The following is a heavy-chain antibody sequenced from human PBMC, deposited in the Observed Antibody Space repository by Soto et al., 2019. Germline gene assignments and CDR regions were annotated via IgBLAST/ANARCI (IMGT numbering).Heavy chain of an antibody. J-gene: IGHJ4*02. Sequence: RSLTCTVSGVSVTSCSYYWSWIRQPPGKGLEWIGYIYYSGSTIYNPSLKSRLTISVDTSKNQFSLRLTSATAADTAVYYCARLDPRRFFDYRGKGSLGTVSS. V-gene: IGHV4-61*01. CDR2: IYYSGST. CDR3: ARLDPRRFFDY. CDR1: GVSVTSCSYY.